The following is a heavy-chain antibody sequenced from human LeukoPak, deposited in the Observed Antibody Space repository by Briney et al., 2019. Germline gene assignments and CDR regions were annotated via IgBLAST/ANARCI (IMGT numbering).Heavy chain of an antibody. D-gene: IGHD4-23*01. CDR3: ARARRSVVNEMDFDY. CDR1: GFTLSDYS. J-gene: IGHJ4*02. V-gene: IGHV3-11*05. CDR2: ISSSSTYA. Sequence: GGSLRLSCAASGFTLSDYSMSWIRQAPGKGLEWISYISSSSTYANYADSVKGRFTIFRDNARNSLFLQTNSLRAEDTAVYYCARARRSVVNEMDFDYWGQGTLVTVSS.